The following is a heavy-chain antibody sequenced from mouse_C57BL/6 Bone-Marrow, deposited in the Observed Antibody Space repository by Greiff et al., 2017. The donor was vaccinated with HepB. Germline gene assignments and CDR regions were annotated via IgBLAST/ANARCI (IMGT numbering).Heavy chain of an antibody. Sequence: VQLQQSGPGLVQPSQSLSITCTVSGFSLTSYGVHWVRQSPGKGLEWLGVIWRGGSTDYNAAFMSRLSITKDNSKSQVFFKMNSLQADDTAIYYCAPGTMATTGGYYAMDYWGQGTSVTVSS. CDR2: IWRGGST. D-gene: IGHD2-2*01. J-gene: IGHJ4*01. CDR1: GFSLTSYG. CDR3: APGTMATTGGYYAMDY. V-gene: IGHV2-5*01.